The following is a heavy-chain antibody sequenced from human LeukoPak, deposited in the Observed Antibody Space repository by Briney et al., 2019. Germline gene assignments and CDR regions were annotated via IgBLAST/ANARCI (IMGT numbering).Heavy chain of an antibody. D-gene: IGHD3-10*01. V-gene: IGHV4-59*01. J-gene: IGHJ4*02. CDR3: ARDGYGGVDS. Sequence: SETLSLTCTVSGDSITTYYWSWIRQPPGKGLEWIGYIYHSGSTKYNPSLKSRVTISVDTSKKQFFLKLSSVTAADTAVYYCARDGYGGVDSWGQGTLVTVSS. CDR1: GDSITTYY. CDR2: IYHSGST.